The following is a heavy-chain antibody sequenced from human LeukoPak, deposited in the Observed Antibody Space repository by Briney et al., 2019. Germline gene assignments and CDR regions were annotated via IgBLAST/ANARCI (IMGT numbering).Heavy chain of an antibody. CDR2: MNPNSGNT. D-gene: IGHD5-12*01. J-gene: IGHJ4*02. CDR1: GYTFTSYD. Sequence: ASVKVSCKASGYTFTSYDINWVRQATGQGLEWMGWMNPNSGNTGYAQKFQGRVTMTTDTSITTAYMELTRLRSDDTAVYYCANWAATIRNFNYWGQGTLVTVSS. V-gene: IGHV1-8*02. CDR3: ANWAATIRNFNY.